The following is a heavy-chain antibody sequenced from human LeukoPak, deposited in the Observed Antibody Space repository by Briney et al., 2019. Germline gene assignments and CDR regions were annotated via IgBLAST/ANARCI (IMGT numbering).Heavy chain of an antibody. D-gene: IGHD3-22*01. CDR3: ARLPYYYDSSGYYPDYYYYGMDV. CDR1: GGSFSGYY. CDR2: IYYSGST. V-gene: IGHV4-39*01. J-gene: IGHJ6*02. Sequence: SETLSLTCAVYGGSFSGYYWGWIRQPPGKGLEWIGSIYYSGSTYYNPSLKSRVTISVDTSKNQFSLKLSSVTAADTAVYYCARLPYYYDSSGYYPDYYYYGMDVWGQGTTVTVSS.